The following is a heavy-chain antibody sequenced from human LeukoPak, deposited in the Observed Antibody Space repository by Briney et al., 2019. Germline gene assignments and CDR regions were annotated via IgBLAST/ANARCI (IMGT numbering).Heavy chain of an antibody. V-gene: IGHV3-48*03. CDR1: GLTFSSYE. CDR3: ATASGSWYRYYFDS. Sequence: PGGSLRLSCAASGLTFSSYEMNWVRQAPGKGLEWISYISSASNMIYYAGSVKGRFTISRDNAKNSLYLQMNSLRAEDTAVYYCATASGSWYRYYFDSWGQGILVTVSS. J-gene: IGHJ4*02. D-gene: IGHD6-13*01. CDR2: ISSASNMI.